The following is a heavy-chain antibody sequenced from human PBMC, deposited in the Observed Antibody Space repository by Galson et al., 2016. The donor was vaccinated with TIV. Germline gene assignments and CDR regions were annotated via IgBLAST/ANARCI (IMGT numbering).Heavy chain of an antibody. D-gene: IGHD4/OR15-4a*01. CDR2: INPNSGGT. CDR1: GYTFTGYY. V-gene: IGHV1-2*02. CDR3: ARDGPNWNYYYYYIDV. J-gene: IGHJ6*03. Sequence: SVKVSCKASGYTFTGYYMHWVRQAPGQGLEWMGWINPNSGGTNYAQKFQGRVAMTRDTSISTAYMELRSLRSDDTAVYYCARDGPNWNYYYYYIDVCGKGTTVTVSS.